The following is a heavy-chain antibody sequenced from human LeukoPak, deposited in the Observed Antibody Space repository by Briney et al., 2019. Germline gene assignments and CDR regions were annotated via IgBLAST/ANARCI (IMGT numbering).Heavy chain of an antibody. D-gene: IGHD6-13*01. J-gene: IGHJ4*02. CDR3: VRALMRADDY. Sequence: GGSLTLSCAASGFTFSSYGLNWVRHAPGRGGVWVSRVNSDGTTTNYENSLKGRFTISIDNGKNTLYLQMNSVRVYETAVYYCVRALMRADDYWGQGTLVTVSS. V-gene: IGHV3-74*01. CDR1: GFTFSSYG. CDR2: VNSDGTTT.